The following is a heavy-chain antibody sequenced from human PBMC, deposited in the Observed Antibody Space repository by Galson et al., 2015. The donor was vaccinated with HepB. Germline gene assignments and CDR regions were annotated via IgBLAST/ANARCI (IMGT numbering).Heavy chain of an antibody. J-gene: IGHJ5*01. V-gene: IGHV1-69*13. Sequence: SVKVSCKASGGTFTNYAINWLRQAPGQGFEWMGRIIPVYRTPDYAQRFQGTLTITADASTSTAHMELSSLRSDDTAVYYCAREHTYFWFFDSWGQGTLITVSS. D-gene: IGHD3-9*01. CDR3: AREHTYFWFFDS. CDR1: GGTFTNYA. CDR2: IIPVYRTP.